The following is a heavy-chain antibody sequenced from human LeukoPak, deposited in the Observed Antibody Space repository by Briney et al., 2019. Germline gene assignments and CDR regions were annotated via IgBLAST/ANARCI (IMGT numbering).Heavy chain of an antibody. V-gene: IGHV4-59*11. Sequence: SEALSLTCTVSGGSIRSHYWSWIRQPPGKGLEWIGYIYYSGSTNYNPSLKSRVTISLDTSKNQFSLKLSSVTAADTAVYYCARDYRPGGQPYPMFDYWGQGTLVTVSS. D-gene: IGHD3-16*02. J-gene: IGHJ4*02. CDR3: ARDYRPGGQPYPMFDY. CDR1: GGSIRSHY. CDR2: IYYSGST.